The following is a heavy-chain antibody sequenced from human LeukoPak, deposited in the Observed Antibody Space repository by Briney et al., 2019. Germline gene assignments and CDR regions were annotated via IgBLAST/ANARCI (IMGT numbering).Heavy chain of an antibody. CDR2: INPSGGST. D-gene: IGHD3-22*01. CDR3: ARDEVTYDSSDKDAFDI. V-gene: IGHV1-46*01. Sequence: ASVKVSCKASGYTFTSYYMHWVRQAPGQGLEWMGIINPSGGSTSYAQKFQGRVTMTRDTSTSTVYMELSSLRSEDTAMYYCARDEVTYDSSDKDAFDIWGQGTMVTVSS. CDR1: GYTFTSYY. J-gene: IGHJ3*02.